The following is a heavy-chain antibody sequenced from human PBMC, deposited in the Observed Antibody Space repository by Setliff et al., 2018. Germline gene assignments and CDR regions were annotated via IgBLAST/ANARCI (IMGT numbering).Heavy chain of an antibody. CDR3: AKPQLELRWGFES. D-gene: IGHD1-7*01. Sequence: GGSLSLSCAASGFTLSPFAMSWVRQAPGKGLEWVSTIYRGDRDTFYTDSVKGRFTIFRDSSKNTLYLQMTSLRAEDTAVYYCAKPQLELRWGFESWGQGTLVTVSS. V-gene: IGHV3-23*03. J-gene: IGHJ4*02. CDR2: IYRGDRDT. CDR1: GFTLSPFA.